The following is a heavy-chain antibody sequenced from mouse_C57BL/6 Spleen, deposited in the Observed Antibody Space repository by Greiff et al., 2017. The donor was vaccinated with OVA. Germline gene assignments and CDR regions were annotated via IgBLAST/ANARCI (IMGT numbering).Heavy chain of an antibody. CDR1: GFSLTSYG. D-gene: IGHD2-3*01. CDR3: ARLYDGYYDAMDY. CDR2: IWSGGST. J-gene: IGHJ4*01. Sequence: QVQLKQSGPGLVQPSQSLSITCTVSGFSLTSYGVHWVRQSPGKGLEWLGVIWSGGSTDYNAAFISRLSISKDNSKSQVFFKMNSLQADDTAIYYCARLYDGYYDAMDYWGQGTSVTVSS. V-gene: IGHV2-2*01.